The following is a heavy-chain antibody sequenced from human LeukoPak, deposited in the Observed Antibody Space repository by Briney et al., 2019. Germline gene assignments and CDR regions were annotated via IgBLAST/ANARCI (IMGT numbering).Heavy chain of an antibody. J-gene: IGHJ4*02. CDR2: IYTSGST. Sequence: ASETPSLTCTVSGGSISSYYWSWIRQPAGKGLEWIGRIYTSGSTNYNPSLKSRVTMSVDTSKNQFSLKLSSATAADTAVYYCARDASSGRRPDYWGQGTLVTVSS. D-gene: IGHD6-19*01. V-gene: IGHV4-4*07. CDR3: ARDASSGRRPDY. CDR1: GGSISSYY.